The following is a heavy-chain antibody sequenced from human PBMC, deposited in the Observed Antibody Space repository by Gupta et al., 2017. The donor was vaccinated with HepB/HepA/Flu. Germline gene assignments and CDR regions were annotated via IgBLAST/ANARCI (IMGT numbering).Heavy chain of an antibody. CDR2: ISDSGSHT. Sequence: EVQLLESGGGLVQPGGSLRISCAVSGFTFSSYAMSWVSQAPGKGLEWVSAISDSGSHTYYADSVKGQFTISRDNSKNTLYLQMNSLRAEDTAIHYCARCSGGSCYSSYGMDVWGQGTTVTVSS. D-gene: IGHD2-15*01. V-gene: IGHV3-23*01. CDR3: ARCSGGSCYSSYGMDV. CDR1: GFTFSSYA. J-gene: IGHJ6*02.